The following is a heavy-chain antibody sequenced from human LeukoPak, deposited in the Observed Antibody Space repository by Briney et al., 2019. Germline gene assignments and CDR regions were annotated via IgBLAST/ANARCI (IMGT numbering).Heavy chain of an antibody. J-gene: IGHJ4*02. V-gene: IGHV3-7*01. CDR3: ATYTQHFGAPGGADY. Sequence: GGSLRLSCAVSRFTFSDYWLRWVRQAPGKGLKWVAAINKDESEKRYVDSVKGRFTISRDNARNSVYLQMTSLGAEDTAVYYCATYTQHFGAPGGADYWGLGTLVTVSS. CDR2: INKDESEK. CDR1: RFTFSDYW. D-gene: IGHD2-8*02.